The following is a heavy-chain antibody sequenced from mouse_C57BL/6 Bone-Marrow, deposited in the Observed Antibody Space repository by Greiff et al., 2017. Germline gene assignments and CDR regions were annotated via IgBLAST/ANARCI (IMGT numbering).Heavy chain of an antibody. J-gene: IGHJ3*01. Sequence: QVQLQQPGAELVKPGASVKLSCTASGYTFTSYWMPWVKQSPRQGLEWIGMIHPNSGSTNYNEKFQSKATLTVDTSSSTAYIQLSSRTSEYSAVYYCARVGYWGQGTLVTVSA. CDR2: IHPNSGST. V-gene: IGHV1-64*01. CDR1: GYTFTSYW. CDR3: ARVGY.